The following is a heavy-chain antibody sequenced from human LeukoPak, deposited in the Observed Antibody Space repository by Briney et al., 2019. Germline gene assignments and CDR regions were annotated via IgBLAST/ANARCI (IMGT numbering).Heavy chain of an antibody. D-gene: IGHD3-3*01. J-gene: IGHJ6*02. CDR3: ARGSHYDFWRGYYYYYYGTDV. V-gene: IGHV4-31*03. Sequence: ASQTLSLTCTVSGGSISRGGYYWSWVRQHPGKGLEWIGYIYYSGSTYYNPSLKSRVTISVDTSKNQFSLKLSSVTAADTAVYYCARGSHYDFWRGYYYYYYGTDVRGQGTTVTVPS. CDR1: GGSISRGGYY. CDR2: IYYSGST.